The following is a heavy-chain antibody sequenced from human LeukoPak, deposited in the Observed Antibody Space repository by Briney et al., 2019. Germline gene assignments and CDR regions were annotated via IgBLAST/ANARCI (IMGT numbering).Heavy chain of an antibody. CDR1: GFTFSSYS. D-gene: IGHD5-12*01. Sequence: PGGSLRLSCAASGFTFSSYSMNWVRQAPGKGLEWVSSISSSSSYIYYGDSVKGRFTISRDNAKDSLYLHMNSLRAEDTAVYYCARDYEIYWGQGTLVTVSS. CDR3: ARDYEIY. J-gene: IGHJ4*02. CDR2: ISSSSSYI. V-gene: IGHV3-21*01.